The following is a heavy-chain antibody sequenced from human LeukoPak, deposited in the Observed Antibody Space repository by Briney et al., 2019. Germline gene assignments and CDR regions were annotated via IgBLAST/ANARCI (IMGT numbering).Heavy chain of an antibody. CDR3: ARVPSGSPFDY. V-gene: IGHV1-18*01. CDR2: ISAYNGNT. Sequence: ASVKVSCTASGYSFTSYGISWVRQAPGQGLEWMGWISAYNGNTNYAQRLQGRVTMTTDTSTSTAYMELRSLTSDDTAVYFCARVPSGSPFDYWGQGTLVTVSS. CDR1: GYSFTSYG. J-gene: IGHJ4*02. D-gene: IGHD2-15*01.